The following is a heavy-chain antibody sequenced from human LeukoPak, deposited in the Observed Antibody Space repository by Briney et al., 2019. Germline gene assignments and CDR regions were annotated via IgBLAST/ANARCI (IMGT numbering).Heavy chain of an antibody. D-gene: IGHD3-22*01. CDR3: AKDSYLPYDGGGYYHGY. V-gene: IGHV1-18*01. CDR1: GYTFTSYG. Sequence: ASVKVSRKASGYTFTSYGISWVRQAPGQGLEWMGWISAYNGNTNYAQKLQGRVTMTTDTSTSTAYMELRSLRAEDTAVYYCAKDSYLPYDGGGYYHGYWGQGTLVTVSS. CDR2: ISAYNGNT. J-gene: IGHJ4*02.